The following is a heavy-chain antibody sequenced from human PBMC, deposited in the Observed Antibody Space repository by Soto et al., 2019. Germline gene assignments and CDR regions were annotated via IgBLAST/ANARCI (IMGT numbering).Heavy chain of an antibody. D-gene: IGHD3-22*01. CDR2: INAGNGNT. J-gene: IGHJ5*02. CDR1: GYTFTSYV. CDR3: ARLHDSSGYYRNWFDP. V-gene: IGHV1-3*01. Sequence: ASVKVSCKASGYTFTSYVMHWVRQAPGQRLEWMGWINAGNGNTKYSQKFQSRVTITSDTSASTAYMELSSLRSEDTAVYYCARLHDSSGYYRNWFDPWGQGTLVTVSS.